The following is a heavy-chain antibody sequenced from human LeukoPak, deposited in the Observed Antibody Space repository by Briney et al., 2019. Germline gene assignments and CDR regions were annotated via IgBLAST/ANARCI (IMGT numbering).Heavy chain of an antibody. D-gene: IGHD3-10*01. CDR3: ARRGITMVRGVIIGYYMDV. J-gene: IGHJ6*03. CDR1: GYTFSNYG. V-gene: IGHV1-18*01. Sequence: ASVKVSCKASGYTFSNYGISWVRQAPGQGLEWMGWISAYNGNTNYAQKFQGRVTMTKDTSTSTAYMELRSLRSDDTAVYYCARRGITMVRGVIIGYYMDVWGKGTTVTISS. CDR2: ISAYNGNT.